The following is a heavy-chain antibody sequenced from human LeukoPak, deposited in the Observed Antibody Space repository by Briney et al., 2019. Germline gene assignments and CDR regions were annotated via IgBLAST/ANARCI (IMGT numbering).Heavy chain of an antibody. V-gene: IGHV4-30-4*01. D-gene: IGHD3-10*01. CDR2: IYYSGST. CDR1: GGSISSGDYY. CDR3: ARGGYYYGSGSSPFFDY. Sequence: SQTLSLTCTVSGGSISSGDYYWSWIRQPPGKGLEWIGYIYYSGSTYYNPSLKSRVSISVDTSQNQFSPKLSSVTAADTAVYYCARGGYYYGSGSSPFFDYWGQGTLVTVSS. J-gene: IGHJ4*02.